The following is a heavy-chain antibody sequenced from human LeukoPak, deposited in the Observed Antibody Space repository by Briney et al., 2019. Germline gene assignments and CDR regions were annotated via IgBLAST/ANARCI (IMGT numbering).Heavy chain of an antibody. Sequence: GASVKVSCKTSGYTFTTYGISWVRQAPGQGLEWMGWINAYNGNTIYAQELQGRVTMITDTSASTAYMELRSLRSDDTAVYYCARASDLDSFDYWGQGTLVTVSS. CDR3: ARASDLDSFDY. V-gene: IGHV1-18*01. CDR1: GYTFTTYG. CDR2: INAYNGNT. J-gene: IGHJ4*02.